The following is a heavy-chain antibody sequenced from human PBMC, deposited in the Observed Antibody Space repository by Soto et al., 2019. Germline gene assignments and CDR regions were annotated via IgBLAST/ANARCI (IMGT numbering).Heavy chain of an antibody. J-gene: IGHJ6*02. Sequence: QVQLVESGGGVVNLGSSLKLSCAAPGLTFRTNASHGVGRAPARGLGGVAVISYDESNKYYADSVKAGFTISRDNSKNTLYLLMNSLRAEDTAVYYCARDGGHNYYYGMDVWGQGTTVTVSS. V-gene: IGHV3-30-3*01. CDR3: ARDGGHNYYYGMDV. D-gene: IGHD3-3*01. CDR1: GLTFRTNA. CDR2: ISYDESNK.